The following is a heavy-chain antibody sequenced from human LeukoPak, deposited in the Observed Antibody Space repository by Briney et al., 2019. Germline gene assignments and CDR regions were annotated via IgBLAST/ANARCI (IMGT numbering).Heavy chain of an antibody. D-gene: IGHD3-10*01. V-gene: IGHV3-11*01. CDR1: GFIFSDYY. J-gene: IGHJ5*02. CDR2: ISSSGGIT. CDR3: ARTGGAGSPSDT. Sequence: RGSLRLSCAASGFIFSDYYMTWIRQAPGKGLEWVSYISSSGGITYYADSVKGRFTISRDNAKNSLHLEMNSLRDDDTAVYFCARTGGAGSPSDTWGQGTLVTVSS.